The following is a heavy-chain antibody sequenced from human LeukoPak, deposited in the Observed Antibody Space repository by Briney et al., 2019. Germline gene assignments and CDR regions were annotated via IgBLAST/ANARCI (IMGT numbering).Heavy chain of an antibody. CDR3: ATLTMVVTAYYFDH. V-gene: IGHV4-4*09. CDR2: IYHSGST. J-gene: IGHJ4*02. CDR1: GGSISSYY. D-gene: IGHD2-21*02. Sequence: SETLSHTCTVSGGSISSYYWSWIRQPPGKGLEWIGYIYHSGSTDYNPSLKSRVTISVDTSKSQFSLKLTSVTAADTAVYYCATLTMVVTAYYFDHWGQGTLVTVSS.